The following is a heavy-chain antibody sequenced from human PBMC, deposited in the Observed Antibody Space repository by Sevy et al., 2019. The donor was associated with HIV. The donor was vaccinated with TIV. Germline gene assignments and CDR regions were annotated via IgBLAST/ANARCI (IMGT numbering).Heavy chain of an antibody. Sequence: GGSLRLSCAASGFSFSSYEMNWVRQAPGKGLEWVSYISSSGSSIYYADSVKGRFTISRDNAKNSLYLQMDSLRAEDTAVYYCARAVLEISTWRSDYWGQGTLVTVSS. J-gene: IGHJ4*02. V-gene: IGHV3-48*03. CDR3: ARAVLEISTWRSDY. D-gene: IGHD1-1*01. CDR2: ISSSGSSI. CDR1: GFSFSSYE.